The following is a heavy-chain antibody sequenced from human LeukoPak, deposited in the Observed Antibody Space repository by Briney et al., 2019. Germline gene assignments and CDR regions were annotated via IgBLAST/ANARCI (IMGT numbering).Heavy chain of an antibody. Sequence: PGGSLRLSCAASGFTFSSYGMHWVRQAPGKGLEWVAVIWYDRSNKYYADSVKGRFTISRDNSKNTLYLQMNSLRAEDTAVYYCAKDPGIVGATDAFDIWGQGTMVTVSS. CDR3: AKDPGIVGATDAFDI. CDR2: IWYDRSNK. V-gene: IGHV3-30*02. D-gene: IGHD1-26*01. CDR1: GFTFSSYG. J-gene: IGHJ3*02.